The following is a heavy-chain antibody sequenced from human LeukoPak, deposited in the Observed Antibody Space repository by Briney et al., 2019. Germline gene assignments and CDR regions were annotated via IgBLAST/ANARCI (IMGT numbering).Heavy chain of an antibody. CDR1: GFTVSINY. CDR2: TYSDDST. J-gene: IGHJ3*02. Sequence: GGSLRLSCAASGFTVSINYMSWVRQAPGKGLEWVSITYSDDSTYSAESVKGRFTISRDNAKNSLYLQMNSLRAEDTAVYYCARDAWGVVVAATEGAFDIWGQGTMVTVSS. V-gene: IGHV3-66*01. CDR3: ARDAWGVVVAATEGAFDI. D-gene: IGHD2-15*01.